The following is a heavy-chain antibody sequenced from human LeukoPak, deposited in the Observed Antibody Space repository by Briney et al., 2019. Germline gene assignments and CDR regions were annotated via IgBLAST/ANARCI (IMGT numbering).Heavy chain of an antibody. Sequence: GGSLRLSCAASGFTVITNDMTWVRQAPGKGLEWVSVLYSDGNTKYADSVQGRFTISRDNSKNTLYLEMNSLSPDDTAVYYCARGVVPLAANTLAYWGQGTLVTVSS. J-gene: IGHJ4*02. CDR2: LYSDGNT. CDR3: ARGVVPLAANTLAY. D-gene: IGHD1-1*01. V-gene: IGHV3-53*01. CDR1: GFTVITND.